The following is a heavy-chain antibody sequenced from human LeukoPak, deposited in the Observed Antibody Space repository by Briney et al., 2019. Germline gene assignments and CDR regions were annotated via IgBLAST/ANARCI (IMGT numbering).Heavy chain of an antibody. Sequence: ASVKVSCKASGYTFTGYGITWVRQAPGQGLEWMGWISGYNGNAKYAQKFQGRVTVTTDTSTTTAYMELRSLRTDDTAVYYCARDEGYYDILGFDYWGQGTLVTVSS. D-gene: IGHD3-22*01. CDR1: GYTFTGYG. CDR2: ISGYNGNA. CDR3: ARDEGYYDILGFDY. J-gene: IGHJ4*02. V-gene: IGHV1-18*01.